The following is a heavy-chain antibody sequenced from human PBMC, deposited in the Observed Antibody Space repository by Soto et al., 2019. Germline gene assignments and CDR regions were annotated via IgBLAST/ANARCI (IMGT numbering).Heavy chain of an antibody. V-gene: IGHV4-31*03. Sequence: SETLSLTCTVSGGSISSGGYYWSWIRQHPGKGLEWIGYIYYSGSTYYNPSLKSRVTISVDTSKNQFSLKLSSVTAADTAVYYCARGDFWSGYPYYYYYYGMDVWGQGTTVT. CDR3: ARGDFWSGYPYYYYYYGMDV. J-gene: IGHJ6*02. D-gene: IGHD3-3*01. CDR1: GGSISSGGYY. CDR2: IYYSGST.